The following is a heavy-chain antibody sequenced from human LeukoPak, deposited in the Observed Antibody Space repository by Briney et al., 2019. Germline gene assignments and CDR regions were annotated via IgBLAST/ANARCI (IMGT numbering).Heavy chain of an antibody. D-gene: IGHD3-10*01. V-gene: IGHV4-34*01. CDR3: ARDTGQYAPGTPGFTRFDP. Sequence: KSSETLPITCAVYGGSFSGYYWSWIRQPPGKGLEWIGEINHSGSTNYNPSLKSRVTISVDTSKNQFSLKLSSVTAADTAVYYCARDTGQYAPGTPGFTRFDPWGQGALVTVSS. J-gene: IGHJ5*02. CDR2: INHSGST. CDR1: GGSFSGYY.